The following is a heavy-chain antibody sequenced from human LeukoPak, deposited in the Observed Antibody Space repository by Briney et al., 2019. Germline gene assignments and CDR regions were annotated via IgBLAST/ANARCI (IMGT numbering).Heavy chain of an antibody. D-gene: IGHD3-22*01. Sequence: GGSLRLSCAASGFTFSSYGMHWVRQAPGKGLEWVAVISYDGSNKYYADSVKGRFTISRDNSKNTLYLQMNSLRAEDTAVYYCAKGILYYYDSSGHYGDYWGQGTLVTVSS. V-gene: IGHV3-30*18. CDR1: GFTFSSYG. CDR3: AKGILYYYDSSGHYGDY. CDR2: ISYDGSNK. J-gene: IGHJ4*02.